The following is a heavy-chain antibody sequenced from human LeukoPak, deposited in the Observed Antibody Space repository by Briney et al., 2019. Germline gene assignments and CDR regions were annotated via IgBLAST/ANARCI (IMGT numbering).Heavy chain of an antibody. CDR2: IYYSGGT. D-gene: IGHD1/OR15-1a*01. J-gene: IGHJ4*02. CDR1: GGSISSGGYY. V-gene: IGHV4-31*03. Sequence: SQTLSLTCTVSGGSISSGGYYWSWIRQHPGKGLEWIGYIYYSGGTYYNPSLKSRVTISVDTSKNQFSLKLSSVTAADTAVYYCARGNTAPESPYFDYWGQGTLVTVSS. CDR3: ARGNTAPESPYFDY.